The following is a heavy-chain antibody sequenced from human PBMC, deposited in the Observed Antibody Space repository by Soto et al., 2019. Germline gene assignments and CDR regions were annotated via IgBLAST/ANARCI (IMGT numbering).Heavy chain of an antibody. CDR2: INHSGST. D-gene: IGHD5-18*01. J-gene: IGHJ4*02. CDR3: ARGLFTRGYGYGYNY. V-gene: IGHV4-34*01. CDR1: GGSFSGYY. Sequence: PSETLSLTCAVYGGSFSGYYWSWIRQPPGKGLEWIGEINHSGSTNYNPSLKSRVTISVDTSKNQFSLKLSSVTAADTAVYYCARGLFTRGYGYGYNYWGQGTLVTVS.